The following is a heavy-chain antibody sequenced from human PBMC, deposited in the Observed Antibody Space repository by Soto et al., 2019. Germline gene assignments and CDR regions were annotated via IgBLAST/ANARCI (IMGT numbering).Heavy chain of an antibody. CDR2: ISSTSSYT. Sequence: QVQLVESGGGLIKPGGSLRLSCVGFGFTFSDYYMSWIRQAPGKGLEWVSYISSTSSYTNHADSVKGRFTISRDNAKNSLDLQMNSLRAEDTAVYFWARMRDCSGGYSSGGMDVWGQGTTVTVSS. J-gene: IGHJ6*02. CDR3: ARMRDCSGGYSSGGMDV. V-gene: IGHV3-11*05. D-gene: IGHD2-15*01. CDR1: GFTFSDYY.